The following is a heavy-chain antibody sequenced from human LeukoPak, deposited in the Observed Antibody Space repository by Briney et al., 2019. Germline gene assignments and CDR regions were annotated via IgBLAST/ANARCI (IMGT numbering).Heavy chain of an antibody. CDR1: GYTFTSYD. Sequence: ASVKVSCKSSGYTFTSYDINWVRQATGQGLAWMGWMNPNSGNTGYAQKFQGRVTMTRNTSISTAYMELSSLRSEDTAVYYCARGDWLDWFDPWGQGTLVTVSS. CDR3: ARGDWLDWFDP. D-gene: IGHD3-22*01. V-gene: IGHV1-8*01. CDR2: MNPNSGNT. J-gene: IGHJ5*02.